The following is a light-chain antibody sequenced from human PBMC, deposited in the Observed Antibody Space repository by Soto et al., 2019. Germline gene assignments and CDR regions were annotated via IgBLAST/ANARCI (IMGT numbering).Light chain of an antibody. CDR1: SSDVGGYNS. CDR3: NSYTSSTTYA. J-gene: IGLJ1*01. V-gene: IGLV2-14*01. Sequence: QSALTQPASVSGSPGQSITISCTGTSSDVGGYNSVSWYQQHPGKAPKLIIYEVNNRPSGVSNRFSGSKSGNTAFLTISGLQAEDEADYYCNSYTSSTTYAFGPGTKVTVL. CDR2: EVN.